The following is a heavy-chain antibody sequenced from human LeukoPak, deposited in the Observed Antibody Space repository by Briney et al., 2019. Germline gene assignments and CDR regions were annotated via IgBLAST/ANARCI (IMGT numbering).Heavy chain of an antibody. J-gene: IGHJ4*02. CDR1: GGSISSSSYY. D-gene: IGHD5-18*01. CDR2: IYYSGST. CDR3: ARVAGWRIQPYYFDY. V-gene: IGHV4-39*07. Sequence: SETLSLTCTVSGGSISSSSYYWGWIRQPPGKGLEWIGSIYYSGSTYYNPSLKSRVTISVDTSKNQFSLKLSSVTAADTDVYYCARVAGWRIQPYYFDYWGQGTLVTVSS.